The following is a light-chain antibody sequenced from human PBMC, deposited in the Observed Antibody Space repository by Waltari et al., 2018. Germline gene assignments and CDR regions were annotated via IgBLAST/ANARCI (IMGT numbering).Light chain of an antibody. J-gene: IGKJ2*01. V-gene: IGKV1-39*01. Sequence: DIQMTQSPPSLPASVGDSVTITCRASRTIGRYLNWYQQKSGKAPKLLIHAAVNLQSGVPSRFSGSGSGTDFTLTISSLEPDDFATYDCQQGYNAVYTFGQGTKLEIK. CDR2: AAV. CDR1: RTIGRY. CDR3: QQGYNAVYT.